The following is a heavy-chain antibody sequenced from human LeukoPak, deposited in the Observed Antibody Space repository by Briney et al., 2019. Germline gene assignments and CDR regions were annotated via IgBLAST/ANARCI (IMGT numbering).Heavy chain of an antibody. Sequence: ASVKVSCKASGYTFTTYAMNWVRQAPGQGLEWMGWINTNTGNPPYAQGFTGRFVFSLDTSVSTAYLQISSLKAEDTAVYYCARAGVSRDCSSTSCYHYYYYGMDVWGQGTTVTVSS. J-gene: IGHJ6*02. D-gene: IGHD2-2*01. CDR3: ARAGVSRDCSSTSCYHYYYYGMDV. CDR2: INTNTGNP. CDR1: GYTFTTYA. V-gene: IGHV7-4-1*02.